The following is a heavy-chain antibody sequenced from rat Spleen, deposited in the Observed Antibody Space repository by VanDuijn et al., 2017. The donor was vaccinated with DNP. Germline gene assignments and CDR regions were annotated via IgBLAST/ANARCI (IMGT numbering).Heavy chain of an antibody. V-gene: IGHV5S13*01. CDR1: GFTFNNYW. CDR3: AKGGADA. Sequence: EVQLVESGGGLVQPGRSLKLSCAASGFTFNNYWMYWFRQAPGKGLEWVASISTGGGNTYYRDSVKGRFTISRDNAKNTQYLQMDSLRSEDTATYYCAKGGADAWGQGTSVTVSS. CDR2: ISTGGGNT. J-gene: IGHJ4*01.